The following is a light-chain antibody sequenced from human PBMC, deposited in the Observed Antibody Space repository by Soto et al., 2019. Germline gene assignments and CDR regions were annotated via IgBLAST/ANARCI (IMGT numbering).Light chain of an antibody. CDR2: EGS. CDR1: SSDVGSYNI. Sequence: QSALTQPASVSGSPGQSITISCTGTSSDVGSYNIVSWYQQHPGKAPKLMIYEGSKRLSGVSNRFSGSKSGNTASLTISGLQAEDEADYYCCSYAGSSTLVVFGGGTRLTVL. CDR3: CSYAGSSTLVV. V-gene: IGLV2-23*01. J-gene: IGLJ2*01.